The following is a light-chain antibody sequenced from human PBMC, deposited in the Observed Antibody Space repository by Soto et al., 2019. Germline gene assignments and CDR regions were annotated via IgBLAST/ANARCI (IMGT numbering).Light chain of an antibody. J-gene: IGKJ1*01. CDR2: GAS. V-gene: IGKV3-20*01. CDR3: QQYGSSPWT. CDR1: QSVSSSY. Sequence: EIVLTQSPVTLSLSAGETATLSCRASQSVSSSYLAWYQQIPGQAPRLLIYGASSRATGIPDRFSGSGSGTDFTLTISRLEPADFAVYYCQQYGSSPWTFGQGTKVDIK.